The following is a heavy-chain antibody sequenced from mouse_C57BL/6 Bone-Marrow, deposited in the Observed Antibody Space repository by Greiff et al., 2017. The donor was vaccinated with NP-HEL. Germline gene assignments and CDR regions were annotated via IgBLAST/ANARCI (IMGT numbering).Heavy chain of an antibody. V-gene: IGHV1-15*01. CDR1: GYTFTDYE. Sequence: QVQLQQSGAELVRPGASVTLSCKASGYTFTDYEMHWVKQTPVHGLEWIGAIDPEPGGTAYNQKFKGKAILTADKSSSTAYMELRSLTSEDSAVYYCTRPNWDYFDYWGQGTTLTVSS. CDR3: TRPNWDYFDY. CDR2: IDPEPGGT. D-gene: IGHD4-1*01. J-gene: IGHJ2*01.